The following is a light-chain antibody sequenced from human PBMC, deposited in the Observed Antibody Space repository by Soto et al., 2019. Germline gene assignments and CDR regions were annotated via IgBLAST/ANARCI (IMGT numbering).Light chain of an antibody. J-gene: IGLJ1*01. V-gene: IGLV2-14*01. CDR3: SSYTSSSTYV. CDR2: EVN. CDR1: SSDVGGYNY. Sequence: QSALTQPASVSGSPGQSITISCTGTSSDVGGYNYVSWYQHHPGKAPQLMIYEVNNRPSGVSNRFSGSKSGNTASLTISGLQAGDEADYYCSSYTSSSTYVFGRGTKLTVL.